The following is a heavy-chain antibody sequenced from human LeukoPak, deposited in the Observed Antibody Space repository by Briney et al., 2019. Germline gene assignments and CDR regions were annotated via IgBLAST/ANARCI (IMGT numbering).Heavy chain of an antibody. CDR2: ISGSGGST. Sequence: QPGGSLRLSCAASGFTFSSYAMSWVRPAPGKGLEWVSFISGSGGSTSYADSMWARFTTSRDNSNNTLYLQMNNLRVEDTAVYYCAKATGSWGPNDYWGQGALVTVSS. CDR3: AKATGSWGPNDY. D-gene: IGHD7-27*01. J-gene: IGHJ4*02. V-gene: IGHV3-23*01. CDR1: GFTFSSYA.